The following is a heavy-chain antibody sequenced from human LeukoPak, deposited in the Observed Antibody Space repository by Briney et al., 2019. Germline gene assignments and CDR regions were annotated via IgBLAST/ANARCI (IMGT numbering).Heavy chain of an antibody. CDR1: GFTFSSYS. D-gene: IGHD5-12*01. J-gene: IGHJ4*02. CDR2: ISSSSSYI. Sequence: GGSLRLSCAASGFTFSSYSMNWVRQAPGKGLEWVSSISSSSSYIYYADSVKGRFTISRDNAKNSLYLQMNSLRAEDTAVYYCARDSGCSGYGFDYWGQGTLVTVSS. CDR3: ARDSGCSGYGFDY. V-gene: IGHV3-21*01.